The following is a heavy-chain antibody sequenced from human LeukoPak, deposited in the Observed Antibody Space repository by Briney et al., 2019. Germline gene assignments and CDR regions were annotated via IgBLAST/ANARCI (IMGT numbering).Heavy chain of an antibody. J-gene: IGHJ6*03. CDR3: ARFTATWDYMDV. CDR1: GFTFGSYS. CDR2: ISSSSSYI. V-gene: IGHV3-21*01. D-gene: IGHD5-18*01. Sequence: GGSLRLSCAASGFTFGSYSMNWVRQAPGKGLEWVSSISSSSSYIYYADSVKGRFTISRDNAKNSLYLQMNSLRAEDTAVYYCARFTATWDYMDVWGKGTTVTVSS.